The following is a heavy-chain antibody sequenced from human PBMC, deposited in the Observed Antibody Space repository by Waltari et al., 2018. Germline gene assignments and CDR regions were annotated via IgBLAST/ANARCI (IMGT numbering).Heavy chain of an antibody. D-gene: IGHD1-26*01. CDR3: ASGVSGSYYDYFDY. CDR1: GGSISSSSYY. J-gene: IGHJ4*02. CDR2: INYSGST. Sequence: QLQLQESGPGLVKPSETLSLTCTVSGGSISSSSYYWGWIRQPPGKGLEWIGSINYSGSTYYNPSLKSRVTISVDTSKNQFSLKLSSVTAADTAVYYCASGVSGSYYDYFDYWGQGTLVTVSS. V-gene: IGHV4-39*07.